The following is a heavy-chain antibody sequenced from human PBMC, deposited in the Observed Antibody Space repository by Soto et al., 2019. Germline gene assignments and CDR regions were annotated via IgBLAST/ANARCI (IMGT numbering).Heavy chain of an antibody. CDR2: ISGTGTTT. D-gene: IGHD2-8*01. Sequence: XGSLRLSCAASGFTFSSYAMTGVRQAPGKGLEWVSTISGTGTTTYYADSVKGRFTISRDNSKNTLYLQMNSLRTEDTAVYYCVKAVYLLDFDYWGQGTLVTVSS. J-gene: IGHJ4*02. CDR3: VKAVYLLDFDY. V-gene: IGHV3-23*01. CDR1: GFTFSSYA.